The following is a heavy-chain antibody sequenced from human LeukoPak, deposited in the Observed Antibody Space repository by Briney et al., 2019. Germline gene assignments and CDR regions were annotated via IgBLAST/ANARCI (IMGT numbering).Heavy chain of an antibody. CDR1: RFTFDEYG. D-gene: IGHD3-10*02. J-gene: IGHJ6*04. V-gene: IGHV3-48*03. CDR3: AELGITMIGGV. CDR2: ISSSGSTI. Sequence: GGSLRLSCAASRFTFDEYGMSWVRQAPGKGVEWVSYISSSGSTIYYADSVKGRFTISRDNAKNSLYLQMNSLRAEDTAVYYCAELGITMIGGVWGKGTTVTISS.